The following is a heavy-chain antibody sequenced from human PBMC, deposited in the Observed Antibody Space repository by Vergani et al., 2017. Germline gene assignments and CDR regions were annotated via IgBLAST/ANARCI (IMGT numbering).Heavy chain of an antibody. CDR1: GYSFTRYW. CDR3: ARQDCSSSSCYTSYYYYGMDV. CDR2: IDPSDSYT. D-gene: IGHD2-2*02. Sequence: EVQLVQSGAEVKKPGESLRISCKGSGYSFTRYWISWVRQMPGKGLEWMWRIDPSDSYTNYSPSFQGHVTISAAKSISTAYLQWSSLKASDTAMYYLARQDCSSSSCYTSYYYYGMDVWGQGTTVTVSS. J-gene: IGHJ6*02. V-gene: IGHV5-10-1*03.